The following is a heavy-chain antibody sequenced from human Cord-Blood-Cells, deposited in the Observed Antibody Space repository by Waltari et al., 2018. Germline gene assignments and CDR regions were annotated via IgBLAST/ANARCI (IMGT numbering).Heavy chain of an antibody. CDR1: GCPFTRYA. V-gene: IGHV1-69*01. CDR3: ASPQVYDSSGYGAFDI. J-gene: IGHJ3*02. Sequence: QVQLVQSGAEVTKTGSSVKVSCKASGCPFTRYAISWVLQAHGQGLEWMGGIIPIFGTANYAQKFEGRVTMTADESTSTAYMELSSLRSEDTAVYYCASPQVYDSSGYGAFDIWGQGTMVTVSS. CDR2: IIPIFGTA. D-gene: IGHD3-22*01.